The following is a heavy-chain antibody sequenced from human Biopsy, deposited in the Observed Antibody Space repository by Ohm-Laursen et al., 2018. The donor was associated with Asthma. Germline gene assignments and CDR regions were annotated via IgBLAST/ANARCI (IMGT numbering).Heavy chain of an antibody. CDR2: IYRNGDT. CDR1: GDSIDSGDYS. J-gene: IGHJ4*02. CDR3: ARGRNCGGDCYSLDY. D-gene: IGHD2-21*02. Sequence: TLSLTCCVSGDSIDSGDYSWTWIRQSPGVGLEWIGYIYRNGDTYYNPTLKNRVTISIDRSKNQFSLRLRSVTAADTAVYYCARGRNCGGDCYSLDYWGQGTLVTVSS. V-gene: IGHV4-30-2*06.